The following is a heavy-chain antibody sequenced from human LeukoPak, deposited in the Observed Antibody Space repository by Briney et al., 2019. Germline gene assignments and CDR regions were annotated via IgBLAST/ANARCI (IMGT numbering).Heavy chain of an antibody. D-gene: IGHD6-19*01. J-gene: IGHJ4*02. Sequence: GGSLRLSCAASGFTFSTYSMNWVRQAPGKGLEWVSSISSSSGYIYYADSVKGRFTISRDNAKNSLYLQMNSLRAVDTAVYYCARGNSVAGTDISYWGQGTLVTVSS. CDR3: ARGNSVAGTDISY. CDR2: ISSSSGYI. V-gene: IGHV3-21*01. CDR1: GFTFSTYS.